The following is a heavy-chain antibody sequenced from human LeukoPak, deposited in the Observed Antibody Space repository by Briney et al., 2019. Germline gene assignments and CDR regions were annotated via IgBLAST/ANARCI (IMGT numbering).Heavy chain of an antibody. CDR3: ARGGPPNIVVVVAATHFDY. CDR1: GGSFSGYY. J-gene: IGHJ4*02. CDR2: INHSGST. V-gene: IGHV4-34*01. D-gene: IGHD2-15*01. Sequence: PSETLSLTCAVYGGSFSGYYWSWIRQPPGKGLEWIGEINHSGSTNYNPSLKSRVTISVDTSKNQFSLKLSSVTAADTAVYYCARGGPPNIVVVVAATHFDYWGQGTPVTASS.